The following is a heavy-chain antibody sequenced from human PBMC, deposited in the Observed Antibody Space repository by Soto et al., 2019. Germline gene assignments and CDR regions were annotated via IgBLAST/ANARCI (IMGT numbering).Heavy chain of an antibody. D-gene: IGHD2-2*01. Sequence: GGSLRLSCAASGFTFSSYSMNWVRQAPGKGLEWASSISSSSSYIYYADSVKGRFTISRDNAKNSLYLQMNSLRAEDTAVYYCARTLDIVVVPAVGWFDPWGQGTLVTVSS. CDR2: ISSSSSYI. J-gene: IGHJ5*02. CDR1: GFTFSSYS. V-gene: IGHV3-21*01. CDR3: ARTLDIVVVPAVGWFDP.